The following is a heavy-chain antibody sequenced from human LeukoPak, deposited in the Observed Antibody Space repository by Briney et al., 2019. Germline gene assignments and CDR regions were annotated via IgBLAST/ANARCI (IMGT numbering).Heavy chain of an antibody. CDR1: GYTFSTYG. D-gene: IGHD3-10*01. Sequence: SVKVSCKASGYTFSTYGISWVRQAPGQGLEWMGRIIPILGIANYAQKFQGRVTITADKSTSTAYMELSSLRSEDTAVYYCARDGTATPGSGPYTNYYYGMDVWGQGTTVTVSS. J-gene: IGHJ6*02. CDR3: ARDGTATPGSGPYTNYYYGMDV. V-gene: IGHV1-69*04. CDR2: IIPILGIA.